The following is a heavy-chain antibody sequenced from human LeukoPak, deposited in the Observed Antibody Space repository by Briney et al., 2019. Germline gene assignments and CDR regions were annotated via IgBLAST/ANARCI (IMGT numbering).Heavy chain of an antibody. CDR1: GYTFTSYG. Sequence: ASVKVSCKASGYTFTSYGISWVRQAPGQGLEWMGWVSAYNGNTNYAQKLQGRVTMTTDTSTSTAYMELRSLRSDDTAVYYCARDREDYLGEVFDYWGQGTLVTVSS. V-gene: IGHV1-18*01. D-gene: IGHD3-10*01. CDR2: VSAYNGNT. CDR3: ARDREDYLGEVFDY. J-gene: IGHJ4*02.